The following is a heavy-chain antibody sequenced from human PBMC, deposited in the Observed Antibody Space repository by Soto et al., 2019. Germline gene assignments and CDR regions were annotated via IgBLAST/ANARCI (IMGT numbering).Heavy chain of an antibody. V-gene: IGHV4-4*07. Sequence: PSETLSLTCSVSAGYLERSIYFWSWIRQPAGKGLEWIGRVYTSGSPNYNPSLKSRVTMSVDTSKNQFSLKLNSVTAADTAVYYCVRASPNWFDPWGQGTLVTVS. J-gene: IGHJ5*02. CDR2: VYTSGSP. CDR1: AGYLERSIYF. CDR3: VRASPNWFDP.